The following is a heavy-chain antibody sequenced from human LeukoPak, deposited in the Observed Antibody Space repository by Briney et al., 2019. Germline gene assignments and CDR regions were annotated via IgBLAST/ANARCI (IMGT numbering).Heavy chain of an antibody. Sequence: SETLSLTCTVSGGSISSYYWSWIRQPPGKGLEWIGYIYTSGSTNYNPSLKSRVTISVDTSKSQFSLKLSSVTAADTAVYYCARTYYYDSSGYYLFDYWGQGTLVTVSS. V-gene: IGHV4-4*09. CDR3: ARTYYYDSSGYYLFDY. CDR1: GGSISSYY. D-gene: IGHD3-22*01. CDR2: IYTSGST. J-gene: IGHJ4*02.